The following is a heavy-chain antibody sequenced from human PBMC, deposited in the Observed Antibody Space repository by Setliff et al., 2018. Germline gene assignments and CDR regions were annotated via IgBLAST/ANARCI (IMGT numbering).Heavy chain of an antibody. D-gene: IGHD3-3*01. J-gene: IGHJ6*03. Sequence: SETLSLTCRVSGYSIGSDYFWAWVRQPPGKGLEWVATIKHGGTTYYNPSLRSRVIISVDASKNAFSLKLSSVTAADTAVYYCAREQSNYDFWSGYYGSYYYYMDVWGKGTTVTVSS. V-gene: IGHV4-38-2*02. CDR1: GYSIGSDYF. CDR3: AREQSNYDFWSGYYGSYYYYMDV. CDR2: IKHGGTT.